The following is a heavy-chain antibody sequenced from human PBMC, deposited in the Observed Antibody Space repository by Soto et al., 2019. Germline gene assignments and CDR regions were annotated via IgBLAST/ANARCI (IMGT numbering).Heavy chain of an antibody. V-gene: IGHV3-23*01. CDR2: ISGSGGST. J-gene: IGHJ1*01. CDR3: VTPKGIVATISLEYFQH. CDR1: GFTFSSYA. D-gene: IGHD5-12*01. Sequence: PGGSLRLSCAASGFTFSSYAMSWVRQAPGKGLEWVSAISGSGGSTYYADSVKGRFTISRDNSKNTLYLQMNSLRAEDTAVYYCVTPKGIVATISLEYFQHWGQGTLVTVSS.